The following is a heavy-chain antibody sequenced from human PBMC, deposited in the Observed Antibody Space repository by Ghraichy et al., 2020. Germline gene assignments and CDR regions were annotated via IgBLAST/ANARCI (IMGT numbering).Heavy chain of an antibody. J-gene: IGHJ2*01. Sequence: GGSLRLSCAASGFTFSSYSMSWVRQAPGKGLELVSAISGSGGSTYYADSVKGRFTISRDNSKNTLYLQMNSLRAEDTAVYYCAKVTRIRFLEWLVTIGYFVLWVSGPLAPVSS. CDR3: AKVTRIRFLEWLVTIGYFVL. CDR1: GFTFSSYS. D-gene: IGHD3-3*01. V-gene: IGHV3-23*01. CDR2: ISGSGGST.